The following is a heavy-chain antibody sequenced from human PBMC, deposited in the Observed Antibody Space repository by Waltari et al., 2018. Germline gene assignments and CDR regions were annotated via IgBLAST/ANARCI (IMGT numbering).Heavy chain of an antibody. Sequence: QLQLQESGPGLVKPSETLSLTCTVSGGSISSSSYYWGWIRQPPGKGLEWIGSIYYSGGTYYHPSLKSRVTISVDTSKNQFSLKRSAVTAADTAVYYCARTKEDCSGGSCYFHDYWGQGTLVTVSS. CDR3: ARTKEDCSGGSCYFHDY. J-gene: IGHJ4*02. D-gene: IGHD2-15*01. CDR2: IYYSGGT. CDR1: GGSISSSSYY. V-gene: IGHV4-39*07.